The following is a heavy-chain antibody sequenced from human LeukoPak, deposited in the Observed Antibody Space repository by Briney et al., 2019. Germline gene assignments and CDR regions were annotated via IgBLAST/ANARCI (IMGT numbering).Heavy chain of an antibody. CDR3: ARRAGEYSHPYDY. V-gene: IGHV3-53*01. J-gene: IGHJ4*02. Sequence: GGSLRLSCTVSGFTGSRSSMSWVRQAPGKGLEWVSFIYSGGNTHYSDSVKGRFTISRDNSKNTLYLQMNSLRADDTAVYYCARRAGEYSHPYDYWGQGTLVTVSS. CDR2: IYSGGNT. CDR1: GFTGSRSS. D-gene: IGHD4-17*01.